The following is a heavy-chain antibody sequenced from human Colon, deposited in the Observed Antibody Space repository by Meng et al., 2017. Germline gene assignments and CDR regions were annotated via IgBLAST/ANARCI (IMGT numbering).Heavy chain of an antibody. Sequence: QVKLLEPAPGLVKPSGPRSLTCAVSGGSITTNSYWSWVRQSPEKGLEWIGQIDHRGDPYYNPSLKSRVTMSVDRSKSQVSLQLTSVTAADTAVYYCARHGGYYQDYWGQGTLVTVSS. CDR2: IDHRGDP. J-gene: IGHJ4*02. CDR3: ARHGGYYQDY. CDR1: GGSITTNSY. V-gene: IGHV4-4*02. D-gene: IGHD4-23*01.